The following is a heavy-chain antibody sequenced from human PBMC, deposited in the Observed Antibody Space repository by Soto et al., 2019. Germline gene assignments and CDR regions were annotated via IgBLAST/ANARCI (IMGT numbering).Heavy chain of an antibody. CDR3: ARGANYYGSGSYPHFDY. Sequence: GGSLRLSCAASGFTFSSYAMSWVRQAPGKGLEWVSSSGISGGSTYYADSVKGRFTISRDNSKNTLHLQMNSLRAEDTAVYYCARGANYYGSGSYPHFDYWGQGTLVTVSS. CDR1: GFTFSSYA. J-gene: IGHJ4*02. D-gene: IGHD3-10*01. V-gene: IGHV3-23*01. CDR2: SGISGGST.